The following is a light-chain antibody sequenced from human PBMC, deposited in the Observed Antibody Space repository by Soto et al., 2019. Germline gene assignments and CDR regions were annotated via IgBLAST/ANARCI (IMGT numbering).Light chain of an antibody. J-gene: IGLJ1*01. CDR3: SSYTSYNTDV. Sequence: QSALTQPPSVSGSPGQSVAISCTGSSSDVGGSNRVSWYQQPPGTAPKLMIYEVNNRPSGVPDRFSGSKSGNTASLTISGLQAEDEADYYCSSYTSYNTDVFGTGTKLTVL. CDR2: EVN. CDR1: SSDVGGSNR. V-gene: IGLV2-18*02.